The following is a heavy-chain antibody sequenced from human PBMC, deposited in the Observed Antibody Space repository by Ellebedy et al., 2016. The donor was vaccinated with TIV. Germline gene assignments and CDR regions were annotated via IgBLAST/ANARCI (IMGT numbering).Heavy chain of an antibody. CDR2: ITQSGGNT. Sequence: GESLKIPCAASGLTFSSHAMSWVRQAPGQGLEWVSSITQSGGNTYYSDSVKGRFTISRDNSKDTLFLQMNSLRAEDTAIYFCARDPVGVGPAFDVWGQGTMVTVSS. CDR1: GLTFSSHA. V-gene: IGHV3-23*01. CDR3: ARDPVGVGPAFDV. J-gene: IGHJ3*01. D-gene: IGHD4-23*01.